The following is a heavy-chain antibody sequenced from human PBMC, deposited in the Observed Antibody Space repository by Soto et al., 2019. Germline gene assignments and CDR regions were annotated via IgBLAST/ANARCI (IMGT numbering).Heavy chain of an antibody. Sequence: QVQLVQSGAEVKKPGASVKVSCKASGYTFTSYGISWVRQAPGQGLEWMGWISAYNGNTNYAQKRQGRVTMSTDTSTSTAYMELRRLRSDDTAVYYCARDAPRGSGYDSPYFDYWGQGTLVTVSS. J-gene: IGHJ4*02. CDR1: GYTFTSYG. CDR2: ISAYNGNT. CDR3: ARDAPRGSGYDSPYFDY. D-gene: IGHD5-12*01. V-gene: IGHV1-18*01.